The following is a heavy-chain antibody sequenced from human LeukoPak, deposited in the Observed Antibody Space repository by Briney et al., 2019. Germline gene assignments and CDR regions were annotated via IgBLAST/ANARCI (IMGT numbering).Heavy chain of an antibody. CDR1: GGSLSSNIYY. J-gene: IGHJ4*02. D-gene: IGHD6-13*01. CDR3: ATIPRQSSSWYSGVF. Sequence: PSETLSLTCSVSGGSLSSNIYYWGWIRQPPGKGLDWIGSIYYSGSAYYKPSLKRRVTISVDTSKNQFSLRLSSVTAADTAVYYCATIPRQSSSWYSGVFWGQGTVVTVSS. V-gene: IGHV4-39*01. CDR2: IYYSGSA.